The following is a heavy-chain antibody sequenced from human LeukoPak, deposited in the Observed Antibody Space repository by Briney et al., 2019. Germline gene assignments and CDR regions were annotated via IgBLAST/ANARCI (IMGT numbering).Heavy chain of an antibody. D-gene: IGHD2-15*01. J-gene: IGHJ1*01. V-gene: IGHV1-18*01. CDR3: ARDFPSYSEFFQY. CDR2: ISGYNGNI. Sequence: ASVEVSCKASGYTIISYGMSWVRQAPGQGLEWMGWISGYNGNIHYAQKFQGRVTMTTDTSTSTVYMELRSLRSDDTALYYCARDFPSYSEFFQYWGQGTLVTVSS. CDR1: GYTIISYG.